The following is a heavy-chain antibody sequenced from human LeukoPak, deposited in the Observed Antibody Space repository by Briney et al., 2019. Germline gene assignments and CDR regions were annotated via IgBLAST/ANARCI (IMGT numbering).Heavy chain of an antibody. J-gene: IGHJ4*02. Sequence: ASVKVSCKASGYTFTSYGISWVRQAPGQGLEWMGWISAYNGNTNYAQKLQGRVTMTRNTSISTAYMELSSLRSEDTAVYYCARGTNDILTNIIDYWGQGTLVTVSS. CDR1: GYTFTSYG. CDR2: ISAYNGNT. D-gene: IGHD3-9*01. V-gene: IGHV1-18*01. CDR3: ARGTNDILTNIIDY.